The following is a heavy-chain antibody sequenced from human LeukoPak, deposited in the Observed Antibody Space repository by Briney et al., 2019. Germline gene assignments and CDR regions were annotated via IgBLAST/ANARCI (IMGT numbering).Heavy chain of an antibody. Sequence: PGGSLRLSCAVSGITLSNYGMSWVRKAPGKGLEWVAGMSGRGGGTNYADSVKGRFTVSRDNSKNTLYLQMKSLRAEDTAVYFCAKRGVVIRVILVGFYKEAYYFDSWGQGALVTVSS. V-gene: IGHV3-23*01. D-gene: IGHD3-22*01. CDR1: GITLSNYG. CDR2: MSGRGGGT. J-gene: IGHJ4*02. CDR3: AKRGVVIRVILVGFYKEAYYFDS.